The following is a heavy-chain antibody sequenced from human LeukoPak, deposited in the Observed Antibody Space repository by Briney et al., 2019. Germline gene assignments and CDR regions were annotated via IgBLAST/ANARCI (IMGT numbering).Heavy chain of an antibody. J-gene: IGHJ3*02. CDR3: ARDQVYDSTSFDI. V-gene: IGHV1-18*01. CDR2: ISAYNGNT. Sequence: ASVKVSCKASGGTFSSYAISWVRQAPGQGLEWMGWISAYNGNTNYAQKLQGRVTMTTDTSTSTAYMELRSLRSDDTAVYYCARDQVYDSTSFDIWGQGTMVTVSS. D-gene: IGHD3-22*01. CDR1: GGTFSSYA.